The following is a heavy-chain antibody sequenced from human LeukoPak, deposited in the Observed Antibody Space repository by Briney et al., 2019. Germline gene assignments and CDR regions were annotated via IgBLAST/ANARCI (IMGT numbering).Heavy chain of an antibody. CDR1: GFTFSSYA. CDR2: IWYDGSHK. J-gene: IGHJ4*02. CDR3: AAGEPYVY. V-gene: IGHV3-33*08. Sequence: GGSLRLSCAASGFTFSSYAMHWVRQAPGKGLEWVAIIWYDGSHKYYADSVKGRFTISRDNSKNTLYLQMSSLRAEDTAVYYCAAGEPYVYWGQGTLVTVSS. D-gene: IGHD1-14*01.